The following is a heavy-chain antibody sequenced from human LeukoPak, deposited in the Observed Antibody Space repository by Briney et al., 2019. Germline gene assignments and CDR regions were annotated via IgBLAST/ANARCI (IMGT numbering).Heavy chain of an antibody. CDR3: AKIRVVPSDYFDY. J-gene: IGHJ4*02. V-gene: IGHV3-48*04. Sequence: GGSLRLSCAASGFTFSSYSMNWVRQAPGKGLEWVSYISSSSSTIYYADSVKGRFTISRDHAKNSLYLQMNSLRAEDAAVYYCAKIRVVPSDYFDYWGQGTLVTVSS. CDR2: ISSSSSTI. D-gene: IGHD3-22*01. CDR1: GFTFSSYS.